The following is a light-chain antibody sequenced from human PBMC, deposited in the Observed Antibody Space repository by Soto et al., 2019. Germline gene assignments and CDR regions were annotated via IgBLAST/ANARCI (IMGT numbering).Light chain of an antibody. J-gene: IGKJ4*01. Sequence: EIVMTQSPATLSVSPGARATHSCRASQGISSALACYQQKPGQAPRLPVYGASTRPTGIPARFSGSGSGTELTLTISSLPSEDFAVYYCQQYNNWPLTFGGGTKVEIK. CDR3: QQYNNWPLT. CDR2: GAS. V-gene: IGKV3-15*01. CDR1: QGISSA.